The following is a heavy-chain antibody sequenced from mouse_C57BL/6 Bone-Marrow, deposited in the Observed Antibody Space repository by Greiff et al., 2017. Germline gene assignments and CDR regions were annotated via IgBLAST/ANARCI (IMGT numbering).Heavy chain of an antibody. V-gene: IGHV2-3*01. CDR2: RWGDGST. D-gene: IGHD2-4*01. CDR3: AKQGDYDGGDY. CDR1: GFSLTSYG. Sequence: QVQLKQSGPGLVAPSQSLSITCTVSGFSLTSYGVSWVRQPPGKGLEWLGVRWGDGSTNYHSALISRLSISTDNYKSQVFLKLNSLQNDETATYYCAKQGDYDGGDYWGQGTTLTVSS. J-gene: IGHJ2*01.